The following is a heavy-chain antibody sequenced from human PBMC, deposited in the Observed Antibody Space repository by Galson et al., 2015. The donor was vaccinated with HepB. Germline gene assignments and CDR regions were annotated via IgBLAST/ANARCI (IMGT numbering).Heavy chain of an antibody. CDR2: ITPIFATA. CDR1: GGTFKNYD. D-gene: IGHD2-21*02. V-gene: IGHV1-69*05. Sequence: SVKVSCKASGGTFKNYDISWVRQAPGQGLEWMGGITPIFATANYAQKLQGRVTIIRDTSASTAYMELSSLRAEDTAVYYCARDGDDYCGGDCYYYYGMDVWGQGTTVTVSS. J-gene: IGHJ6*02. CDR3: ARDGDDYCGGDCYYYYGMDV.